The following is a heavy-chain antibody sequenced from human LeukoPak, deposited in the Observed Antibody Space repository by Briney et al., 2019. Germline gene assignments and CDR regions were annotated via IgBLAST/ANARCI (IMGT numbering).Heavy chain of an antibody. CDR1: GYRFTSYW. D-gene: IGHD6-13*01. J-gene: IGHJ6*02. CDR2: IDPSDSYT. V-gene: IGHV5-10-1*01. Sequence: GESLKISCKGSGYRFTSYWISWVRQMPGKGLEWMGRIDPSDSYTNYSPSFQGHVTISADKSISTAYLQWSSLKASDTAMYYCARHGKVAAAGQYYYYYYGMDVWGQGTTVTVSS. CDR3: ARHGKVAAAGQYYYYYYGMDV.